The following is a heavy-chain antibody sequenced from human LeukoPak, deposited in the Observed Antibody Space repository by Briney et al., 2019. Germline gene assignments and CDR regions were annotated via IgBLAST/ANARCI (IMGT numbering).Heavy chain of an antibody. CDR3: AKRGVVIRVFLVGFHKEAYYFDS. CDR1: GITLSNYG. D-gene: IGHD3-10*01. Sequence: GGSLRLSYAVSGITLSNYGMSWARQAQGKGLEWVAGLSGSGGGTNYADSVQGRFTISRDNPKNTLYLQMNSLRAEDTAVYFCAKRGVVIRVFLVGFHKEAYYFDSWGQGALVTVSS. V-gene: IGHV3-23*01. CDR2: LSGSGGGT. J-gene: IGHJ4*02.